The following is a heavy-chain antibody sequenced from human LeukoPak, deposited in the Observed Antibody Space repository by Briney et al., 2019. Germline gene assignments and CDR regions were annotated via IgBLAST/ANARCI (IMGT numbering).Heavy chain of an antibody. V-gene: IGHV4-34*01. Sequence: SETLSLTCAVYGGSFSGYYWSWIRQPPGKGLAWIANIYYSGSAYYNPSLKSRVTISVDTSKNLFSLNLTSVTAADTAVYYCARDTVTPWGYYYYGMDVWGQGTTVTVSS. CDR3: ARDTVTPWGYYYYGMDV. J-gene: IGHJ6*02. D-gene: IGHD4-17*01. CDR1: GGSFSGYY. CDR2: IYYSGSA.